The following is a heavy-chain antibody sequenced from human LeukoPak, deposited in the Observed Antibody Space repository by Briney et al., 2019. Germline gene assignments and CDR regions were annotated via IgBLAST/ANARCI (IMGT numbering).Heavy chain of an antibody. J-gene: IGHJ4*02. D-gene: IGHD2-2*01. CDR2: INHSGST. CDR3: ASFDHCSSTSCYRFSFDY. Sequence: SETLSLTCAVYGGSFSGYYWSWIRQPPGKGLEWIGEINHSGSTNYNPSLKSRVTISVDTPKNQFSLKLSSVTAADTAVYYCASFDHCSSTSCYRFSFDYWGQGTLVTVSS. CDR1: GGSFSGYY. V-gene: IGHV4-34*01.